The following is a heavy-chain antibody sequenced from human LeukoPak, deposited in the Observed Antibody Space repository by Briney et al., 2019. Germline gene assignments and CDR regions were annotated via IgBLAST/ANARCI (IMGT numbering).Heavy chain of an antibody. CDR1: GYTFTSYG. CDR3: AKTTVPIDAFDT. Sequence: ASVKVSCKASGYTFTSYGISWVRQAPGQGLEWMGWISPYNGNTNYAQKFQGRVTMTTDTSTSTAYMELRSLRSGDTAVYYCAKTTVPIDAFDTWGQGTMVTVSS. V-gene: IGHV1-18*01. CDR2: ISPYNGNT. D-gene: IGHD4-17*01. J-gene: IGHJ3*02.